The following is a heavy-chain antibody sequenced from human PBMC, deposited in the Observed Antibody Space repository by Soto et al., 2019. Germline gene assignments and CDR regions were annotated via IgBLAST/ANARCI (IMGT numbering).Heavy chain of an antibody. CDR2: IYYSGST. Sequence: QVQLQESGPGLVKPSETLSVTCTVSGGSVSSRSHFWSWIRQPPGGGLQWIGYIYYSGSTNYNPSLKSRATLSVDTSRNQFSLRLTSVTAADTAVYYCARYDAESGSNNLDPWGQGTLVTVSS. J-gene: IGHJ5*02. CDR3: ARYDAESGSNNLDP. D-gene: IGHD5-12*01. CDR1: GGSVSSRSHF. V-gene: IGHV4-61*01.